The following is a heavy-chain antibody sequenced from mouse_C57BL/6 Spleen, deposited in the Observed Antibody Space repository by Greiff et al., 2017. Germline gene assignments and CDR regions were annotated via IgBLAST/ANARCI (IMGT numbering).Heavy chain of an antibody. CDR3: ANYYYGSNLYWYFDV. D-gene: IGHD1-1*01. CDR1: GYAFSSSW. Sequence: VQLKESGPELVKPGASVKISCKASGYAFSSSWMNWVKQRPGKGLEWIGRIYPGDGDTNYNGKFKGKATLTADKSSSTAYMQLSSLTSEDSAVYFCANYYYGSNLYWYFDVWGTGTTVTVSS. V-gene: IGHV1-82*01. J-gene: IGHJ1*03. CDR2: IYPGDGDT.